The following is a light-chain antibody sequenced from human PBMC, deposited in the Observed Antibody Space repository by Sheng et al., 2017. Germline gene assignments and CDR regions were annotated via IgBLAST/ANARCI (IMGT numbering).Light chain of an antibody. J-gene: IGKJ2*01. V-gene: IGKV3-15*01. Sequence: EIVMTQSPGTLSVSPGERATLSCRASQSVSDRLIWFQQTPGQAPRVVIYDASSRATGIPARFSGSGSGTEFTLTISGLEAEDFAVYFCHHYDSSVNTFGQGTKLEI. CDR3: HHYDSSVNT. CDR1: QSVSDR. CDR2: DAS.